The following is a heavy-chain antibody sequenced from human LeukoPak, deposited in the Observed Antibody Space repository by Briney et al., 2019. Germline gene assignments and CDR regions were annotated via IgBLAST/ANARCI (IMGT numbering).Heavy chain of an antibody. V-gene: IGHV3-53*01. Sequence: GESLRLSCAASGFLVSGYYMSWVRQAPGKGLEWVSVVYTGGNTYYADSVKGRFTIPRDNSKNTLYLQMNSLRAEDTAVYYCARGGFDYWGQGTLVTVSS. CDR2: VYTGGNT. CDR3: ARGGFDY. CDR1: GFLVSGYY. J-gene: IGHJ4*02.